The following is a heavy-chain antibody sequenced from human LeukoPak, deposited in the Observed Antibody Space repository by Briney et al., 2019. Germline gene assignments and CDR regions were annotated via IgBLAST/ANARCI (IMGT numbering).Heavy chain of an antibody. CDR2: IHYSGST. CDR3: ASQPRYDSSGYAKYFQH. CDR1: GGSINSYY. V-gene: IGHV4-59*08. D-gene: IGHD3-22*01. J-gene: IGHJ1*01. Sequence: SETLSLTCTVSGGSINSYYWSWIRQPPGRGLEWIGSIHYSGSTSYNPSLKSRVTISVDTSKNQFSLKLSSVTAADTAVYYCASQPRYDSSGYAKYFQHWGQGTLVTVSS.